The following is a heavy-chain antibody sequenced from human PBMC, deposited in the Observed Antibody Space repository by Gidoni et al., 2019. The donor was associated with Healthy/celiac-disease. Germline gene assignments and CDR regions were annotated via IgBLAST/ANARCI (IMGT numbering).Heavy chain of an antibody. J-gene: IGHJ2*01. Sequence: QVQLQESGPGLVKPSETLSLTCTVSGGSISSYYWSWIRQPPGKGLEWIGYIYYSGSTNYNPSLKSRVTISVDTSKNQFSLKLSSVTAADTAVYYCARPVGYCTNGVCYPHWYFDLWGRGTLVTVSS. CDR2: IYYSGST. CDR3: ARPVGYCTNGVCYPHWYFDL. CDR1: GGSISSYY. V-gene: IGHV4-59*01. D-gene: IGHD2-8*01.